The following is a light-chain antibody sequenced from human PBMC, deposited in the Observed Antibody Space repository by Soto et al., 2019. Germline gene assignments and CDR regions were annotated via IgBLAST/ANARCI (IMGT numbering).Light chain of an antibody. CDR1: SSDVGGYNY. CDR2: EVS. J-gene: IGLJ3*02. V-gene: IGLV2-14*01. CDR3: SSYTTISTLEV. Sequence: QLVLTQPASVSGSPGQSITISCTGTSSDVGGYNYVSWYQQHPGKAPKLMIYEVSNRPSGVSNRFSGSKSGNTASLTISGLQAEDEADYYCSSYTTISTLEVFGGGTKVTVL.